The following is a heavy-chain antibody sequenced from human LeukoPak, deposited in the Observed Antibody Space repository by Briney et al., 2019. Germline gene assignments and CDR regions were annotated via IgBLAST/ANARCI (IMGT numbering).Heavy chain of an antibody. Sequence: SETLSLTCTVSGGSINTYWGWIRQPPGRGLEWIGHIYYSGSTKYSPSLKSRVTISVDKSKNQFSLKLSSVTAADTAVYYCASSNYYGSGSYYMALYYYYYMDVWGKGTTVTVSS. CDR2: IYYSGST. D-gene: IGHD3-10*01. V-gene: IGHV4-59*08. CDR3: ASSNYYGSGSYYMALYYYYYMDV. CDR1: GGSINTY. J-gene: IGHJ6*03.